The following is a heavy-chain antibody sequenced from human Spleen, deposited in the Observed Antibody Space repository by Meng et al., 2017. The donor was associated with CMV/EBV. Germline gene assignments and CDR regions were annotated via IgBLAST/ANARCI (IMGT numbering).Heavy chain of an antibody. CDR1: GFTFSIYA. D-gene: IGHD3-3*01. CDR2: IGGSDDNT. CDR3: AKDRPSSTISGVVHAMDV. V-gene: IGHV3-23*01. Sequence: GGSLRLSCAASGFTFSIYAMSWVRQAPGKGLEWVSAIGGSDDNTNHADSVKGRFTISRDNSKNTLYLQMNSLRADDTAIYYCAKDRPSSTISGVVHAMDVWGQGTTVTVSS. J-gene: IGHJ6*02.